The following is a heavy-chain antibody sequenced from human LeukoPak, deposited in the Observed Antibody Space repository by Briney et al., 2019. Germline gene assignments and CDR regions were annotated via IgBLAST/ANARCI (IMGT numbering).Heavy chain of an antibody. V-gene: IGHV3-11*01. CDR2: ISNSGSNT. D-gene: IGHD5-18*01. CDR3: ARGARGRIQLWFFDY. Sequence: GGSLRLSCAASGFTFSDYYMNWIRQAPGKGLEWISYISNSGSNTNYADSVKGRFTISRDNAENSLYLQVDSLRAEDTAVYYCARGARGRIQLWFFDYWGQGTLVTVSS. J-gene: IGHJ4*02. CDR1: GFTFSDYY.